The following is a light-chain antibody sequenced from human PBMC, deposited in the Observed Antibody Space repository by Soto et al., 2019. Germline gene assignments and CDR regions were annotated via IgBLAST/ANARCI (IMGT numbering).Light chain of an antibody. CDR1: NSDVGRYNL. CDR2: EAD. J-gene: IGLJ2*01. V-gene: IGLV2-23*02. CDR3: CSYGGYSTFVI. Sequence: QSALTQPASVSGSPGQSITISCTGANSDVGRYNLISWYQRRPGKAPQLIIYEADKRPSGVSNRFSGSKSGNTASLTISGLQADDEADYHCCSYGGYSTFVIFGGGTKVTVL.